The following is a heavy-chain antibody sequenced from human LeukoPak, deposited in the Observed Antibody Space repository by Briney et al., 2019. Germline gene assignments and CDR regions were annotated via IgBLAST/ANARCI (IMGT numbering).Heavy chain of an antibody. V-gene: IGHV3-23*01. D-gene: IGHD3-3*01. CDR3: AKTSGVVRPYYLDY. J-gene: IGHJ4*02. CDR1: GFTFSSYA. Sequence: GGSLRLSCAASGFTFSSYAMSWVRQAPGKGLEWVSAISGSGGSKYYADSVKGRFTISRDNSKNTLYLQMNSLRAEDTAIYYCAKTSGVVRPYYLDYWGQGTLVAVSS. CDR2: ISGSGGSK.